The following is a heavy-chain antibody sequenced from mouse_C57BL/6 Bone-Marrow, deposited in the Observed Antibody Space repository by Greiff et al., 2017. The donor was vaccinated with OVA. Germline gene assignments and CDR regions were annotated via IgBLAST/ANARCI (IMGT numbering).Heavy chain of an antibody. J-gene: IGHJ2*01. V-gene: IGHV14-4*01. CDR2: IDPENGDT. Sequence: EVQLQQSGAELVRPGASVKLSCTASGFNIKDDYMHWVKQRPEQGLEWIGWIDPENGDTEYASKFQGKATITADTSSNTAYLQLSSLTSDDTAVYYCTTANWDAYYFDYWGQGTTLTVSS. CDR3: TTANWDAYYFDY. CDR1: GFNIKDDY. D-gene: IGHD4-1*01.